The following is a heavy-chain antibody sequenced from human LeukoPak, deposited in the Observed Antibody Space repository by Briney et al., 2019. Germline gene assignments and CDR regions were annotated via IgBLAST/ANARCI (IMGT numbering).Heavy chain of an antibody. CDR2: ISYDGSNK. CDR1: GFTFSSYA. CDR3: ARGGEWELVFDY. V-gene: IGHV3-30-3*01. J-gene: IGHJ4*02. D-gene: IGHD1-26*01. Sequence: GGSLRLSCAASGFTFSSYAMHWVRQAPGKGLEWVAVISYDGSNKYYADSVKGRFTISRDNSKNTLYLQMNSLRAEDTAVYYCARGGEWELVFDYWGQGTLVTVSS.